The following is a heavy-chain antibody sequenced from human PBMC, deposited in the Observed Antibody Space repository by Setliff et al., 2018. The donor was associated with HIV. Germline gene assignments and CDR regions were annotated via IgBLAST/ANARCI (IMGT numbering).Heavy chain of an antibody. CDR2: IIPMFGTG. CDR3: ARVGHSSSYHYYGMDV. V-gene: IGHV1-69*05. J-gene: IGHJ6*01. Sequence: SVKVSCKASGGTFSSYGISWVRQAPGQGLEWMGGIIPMFGTGFYAQKFRDRVTITTDENRSTAYMELNSLRPEDTGVFYCARVGHSSSYHYYGMDVWG. D-gene: IGHD6-13*01. CDR1: GGTFSSYG.